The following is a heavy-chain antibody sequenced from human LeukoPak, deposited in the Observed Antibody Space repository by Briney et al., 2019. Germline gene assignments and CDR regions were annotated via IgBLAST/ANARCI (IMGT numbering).Heavy chain of an antibody. Sequence: PGGSLRLSCAASGFTFSSYAMSWVRQAPGKGLEWVSYISSSGSTIYYADSVKGRFTISRDNAKNSLYLQMNSLRAEDTAVYYCARLCSIRWCLHDWFDPWGQGTLVTVSS. J-gene: IGHJ5*02. CDR3: ARLCSIRWCLHDWFDP. V-gene: IGHV3-48*04. CDR1: GFTFSSYA. CDR2: ISSSGSTI. D-gene: IGHD2-21*01.